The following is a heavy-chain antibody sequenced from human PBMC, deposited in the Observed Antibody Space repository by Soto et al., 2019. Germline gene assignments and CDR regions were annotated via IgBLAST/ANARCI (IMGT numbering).Heavy chain of an antibody. CDR2: LIPVFGST. CDR1: GGTFSDYA. D-gene: IGHD6-6*01. Sequence: QVQLVQSGAEVKKPGSSVKVSCKASGGTFSDYAISWVRQAPGHGLEWMGGLIPVFGSTHYAQSFQGRLTITANPSSTAAYMELSSLRSDDTAVYYCARSIGSLSFYFDFWGPGTQVTVSS. V-gene: IGHV1-69*01. CDR3: ARSIGSLSFYFDF. J-gene: IGHJ4*02.